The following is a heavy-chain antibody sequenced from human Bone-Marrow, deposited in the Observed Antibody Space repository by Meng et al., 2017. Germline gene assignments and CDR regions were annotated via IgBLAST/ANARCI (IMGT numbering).Heavy chain of an antibody. J-gene: IGHJ3*02. CDR1: GYTFTSYY. CDR2: INPSGGST. D-gene: IGHD3-10*01. V-gene: IGHV1-46*01. CDR3: ARLEREGVWFGELLPTRDAFDI. Sequence: ASVKVSCKASGYTFTSYYMHWLRQAPGQGLEWMGWINPSGGSTSYAQKFQGRVTMTRDTSTSTVYMELSILRSEVTAVYYCARLEREGVWFGELLPTRDAFDIWGQGTMVTVSS.